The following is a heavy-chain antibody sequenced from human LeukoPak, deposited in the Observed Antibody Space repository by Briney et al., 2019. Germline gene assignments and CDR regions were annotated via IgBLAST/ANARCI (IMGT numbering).Heavy chain of an antibody. Sequence: PGGSLRLSCAASGFTFDDYTMHWVRQAPGKGLEWVSLISWDGGSTYYADSVKGRFTIFRDNSKNSLYLQMNSLRTEDTALYYCAKDHSKSFNYFDYWGQGTLVTVSS. CDR2: ISWDGGST. J-gene: IGHJ4*02. CDR3: AKDHSKSFNYFDY. V-gene: IGHV3-43*01. CDR1: GFTFDDYT. D-gene: IGHD2/OR15-2a*01.